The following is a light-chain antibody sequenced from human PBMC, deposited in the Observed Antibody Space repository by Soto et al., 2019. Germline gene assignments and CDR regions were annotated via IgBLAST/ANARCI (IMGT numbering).Light chain of an antibody. Sequence: DIQMPQSPSSLSASVGDTVPITCRAGQTFNNYLNWYQHKPGKVPKLLIYAATALQSGVPSRFSASASGTDFTLTIINVQPEDCGTYYCQQSYTSQQTFGQGTKVDIK. CDR3: QQSYTSQQT. CDR2: AAT. J-gene: IGKJ2*01. V-gene: IGKV1-39*01. CDR1: QTFNNY.